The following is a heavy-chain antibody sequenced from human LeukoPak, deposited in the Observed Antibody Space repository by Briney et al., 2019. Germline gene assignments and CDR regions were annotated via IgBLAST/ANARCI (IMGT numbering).Heavy chain of an antibody. CDR3: ALGGGWDPLDV. Sequence: PGGSLRLSCAASGFTFSSYDIHWVRQATGKGLEWVSGIGTAGEIYYPDSVKGRFTISRDNAENSLFLQMKSLRAEDTAVYYCALGGGWDPLDVWGKGTTVTISA. J-gene: IGHJ6*04. D-gene: IGHD1-26*01. V-gene: IGHV3-13*01. CDR1: GFTFSSYD. CDR2: IGTAGEI.